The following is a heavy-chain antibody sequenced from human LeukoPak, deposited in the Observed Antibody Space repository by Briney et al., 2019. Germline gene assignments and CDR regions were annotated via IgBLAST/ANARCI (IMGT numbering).Heavy chain of an antibody. V-gene: IGHV1-69*05. J-gene: IGHJ4*02. CDR3: ARDTVGITGTTGYFDY. CDR1: GGTFSSYA. D-gene: IGHD1-7*01. Sequence: ASVKVSCKASGGTFSSYAISWVRQAPGQGLEWMGGIIPIFDTANYAQKFQGRVTITTDESTSTAYMELSSLRSEDAAVYYCARDTVGITGTTGYFDYWGQGTLVTVSS. CDR2: IIPIFDTA.